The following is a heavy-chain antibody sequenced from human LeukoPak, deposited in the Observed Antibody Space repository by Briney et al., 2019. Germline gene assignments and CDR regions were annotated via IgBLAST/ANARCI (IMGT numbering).Heavy chain of an antibody. V-gene: IGHV3-23*01. J-gene: IGHJ4*02. Sequence: GGSLRLSCAASGFTFSSYAMSWVRQAPGKGLEWVSAISGSGGSTYYAHSVKGRFTISRDNSKNTLYLQMNSLRAEDTAVYYCAKATPQYYYDSSGYDFDYWGQGTLVTVSS. CDR3: AKATPQYYYDSSGYDFDY. CDR2: ISGSGGST. CDR1: GFTFSSYA. D-gene: IGHD3-22*01.